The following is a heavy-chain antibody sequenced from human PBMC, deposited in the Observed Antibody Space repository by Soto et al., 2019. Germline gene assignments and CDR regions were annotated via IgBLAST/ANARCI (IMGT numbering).Heavy chain of an antibody. CDR3: AKEPPKISCSGGSCSDDAFDI. CDR2: ISGSGGST. CDR1: GFTFSSYA. Sequence: EVQLLESGGGLVQPGGSLRLSCAASGFTFSSYAMSWVRQAPGKGLEWVSAISGSGGSTYYADSVKGRFTISRDNSKNALDLQMNSLRAEDTAVYYCAKEPPKISCSGGSCSDDAFDIWGQGTMVTVSS. D-gene: IGHD2-15*01. V-gene: IGHV3-23*01. J-gene: IGHJ3*02.